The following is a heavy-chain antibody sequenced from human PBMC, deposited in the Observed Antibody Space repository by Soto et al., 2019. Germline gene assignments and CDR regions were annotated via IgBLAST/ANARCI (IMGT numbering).Heavy chain of an antibody. CDR1: GYTFTSYA. J-gene: IGHJ4*02. Sequence: ASVKVSWKASGYTFTSYAMHWVRQAPGQRLGWMGWINAGNGNTKYSQKFQGRVTITRDTSASTAYMELSSLRSEDTAVYYCARARVFWSGYYTAASYWGQGTLVTVSS. D-gene: IGHD3-3*01. CDR3: ARARVFWSGYYTAASY. V-gene: IGHV1-3*01. CDR2: INAGNGNT.